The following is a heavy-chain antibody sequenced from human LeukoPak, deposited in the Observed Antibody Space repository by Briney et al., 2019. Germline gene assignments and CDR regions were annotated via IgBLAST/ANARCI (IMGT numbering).Heavy chain of an antibody. D-gene: IGHD2-21*01. CDR2: IGRDGSEI. Sequence: GGSLRLSCAASGFTFSAYNMNWVRQAPGKGLEWVSSIGRDGSEIYYADSVKGRFTISRDNAKNSLYLQMNSLRAEDTAVYYCARGVITRFGFDYWGQGTLVTVSS. CDR3: ARGVITRFGFDY. V-gene: IGHV3-21*01. J-gene: IGHJ4*02. CDR1: GFTFSAYN.